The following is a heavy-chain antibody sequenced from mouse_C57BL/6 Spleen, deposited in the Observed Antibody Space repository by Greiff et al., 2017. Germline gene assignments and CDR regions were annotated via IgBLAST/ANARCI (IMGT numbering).Heavy chain of an antibody. CDR3: ARRGYSNFFMDY. CDR1: GYTFTSYW. J-gene: IGHJ4*01. D-gene: IGHD2-5*01. V-gene: IGHV1-55*01. Sequence: QVQLQQPGAELVKPGASVKMSCKASGYTFTSYWITWVKPRPGQGLEWIGDIYPGSGSTNYNEKFKSKATLTVDTSSSTAYMQLSSLTSEDSAVYYCARRGYSNFFMDYWGQGTSVTVSS. CDR2: IYPGSGST.